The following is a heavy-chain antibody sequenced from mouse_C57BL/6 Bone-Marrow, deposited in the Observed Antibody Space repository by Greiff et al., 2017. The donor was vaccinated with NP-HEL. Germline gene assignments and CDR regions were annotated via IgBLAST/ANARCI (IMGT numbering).Heavy chain of an antibody. CDR1: GFTFTDYY. CDR2: LRNKANGYTT. J-gene: IGHJ4*01. V-gene: IGHV7-3*01. D-gene: IGHD1-1*01. Sequence: EVMLVESGGGLVQPGGSLSLSCAASGFTFTDYYMSWVRQPPGAALAWLGFLRNKANGYTTESRASVKGRFTISRDNSQSILYLQMKALRAEDSATYYCARIITTVMDDWGQGTSVTVSS. CDR3: ARIITTVMDD.